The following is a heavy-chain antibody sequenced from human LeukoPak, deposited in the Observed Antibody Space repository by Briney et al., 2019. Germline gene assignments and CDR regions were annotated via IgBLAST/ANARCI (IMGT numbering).Heavy chain of an antibody. J-gene: IGHJ4*02. V-gene: IGHV3-20*04. CDR1: GFTFDDYG. D-gene: IGHD2-15*01. CDR2: INWNGDST. CDR3: ARVGWSTESYYFDY. Sequence: GGSLRLSCAASGFTFDDYGMSWVRQAPGKGLEWVSAINWNGDSTGYADSVKGRFTISRDNAKNSPYLQMSSLRAEDTALYYCARVGWSTESYYFDYWGQGTLVTVSS.